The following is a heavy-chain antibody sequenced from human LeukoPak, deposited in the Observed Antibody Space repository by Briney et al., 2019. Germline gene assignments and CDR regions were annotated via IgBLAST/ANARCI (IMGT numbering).Heavy chain of an antibody. Sequence: GASVKVSCKASGYTFTSYGISWVRQAPGQGLEWMGWISAYNGNTNYAQKFQGRVTMTRDTSTSTVYMELSSLRSEDTAVYYCARDSLAAQGEYYFDYWGQGTLVTVSS. CDR1: GYTFTSYG. D-gene: IGHD3-16*01. CDR3: ARDSLAAQGEYYFDY. V-gene: IGHV1-18*01. J-gene: IGHJ4*02. CDR2: ISAYNGNT.